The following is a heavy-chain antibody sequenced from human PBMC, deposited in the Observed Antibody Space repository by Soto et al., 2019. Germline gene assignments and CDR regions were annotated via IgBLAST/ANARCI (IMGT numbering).Heavy chain of an antibody. CDR2: VKQDGSEK. J-gene: IGHJ4*02. Sequence: SLRLSCAASGFTFSSFWMSWVRQAPGKGLEWVANVKQDGSEKYYVDSVEGRFTISRDNAKKSLYLQMDSLRAEDTAVYYCARGPAFPPFFDYWGQGTLVTVSS. V-gene: IGHV3-7*03. CDR3: ARGPAFPPFFDY. CDR1: GFTFSSFW. D-gene: IGHD2-2*01.